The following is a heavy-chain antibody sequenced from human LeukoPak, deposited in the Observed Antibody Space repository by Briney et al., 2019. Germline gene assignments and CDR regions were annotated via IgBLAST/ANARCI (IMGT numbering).Heavy chain of an antibody. V-gene: IGHV3-23*01. Sequence: PGRSLRPSHAASGFTFSSYAMSCVRQAPGEGLESVSSISGSGGSTYYAASVTGRFTITRDITKNTLYLQMNSLIAEDTAVYYCAKDRSSGRYGGWFDPWGQGTLVTVSS. CDR3: AKDRSSGRYGGWFDP. CDR1: GFTFSSYA. J-gene: IGHJ5*02. D-gene: IGHD6-25*01. CDR2: ISGSGGST.